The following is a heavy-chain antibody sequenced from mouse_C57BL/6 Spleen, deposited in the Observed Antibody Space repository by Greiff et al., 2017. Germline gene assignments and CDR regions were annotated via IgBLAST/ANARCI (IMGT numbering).Heavy chain of an antibody. CDR1: GFTFSSYT. J-gene: IGHJ3*01. D-gene: IGHD3-2*02. CDR2: ISGGGGNT. Sequence: EVQVVESGGGLVKPGGSLKLSCAASGFTFSSYTMSWVRQTPEKRLEWVATISGGGGNTYYPDSVKGRFTISRDNAKNTLYLQMSSLRSEDTALYYCARTSAWFAYWGQGTLVTVSA. CDR3: ARTSAWFAY. V-gene: IGHV5-9*01.